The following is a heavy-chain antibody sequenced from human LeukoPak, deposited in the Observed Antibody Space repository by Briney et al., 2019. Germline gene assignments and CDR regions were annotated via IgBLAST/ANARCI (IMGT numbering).Heavy chain of an antibody. CDR1: GFTFSSYG. D-gene: IGHD6-19*01. J-gene: IGHJ4*02. CDR3: AKDSSSGWYGGVDY. V-gene: IGHV3-30*18. Sequence: GSLRLSCAASGFTFSSYGMHWVRQAPGKGLEWVAVISYDGSNKYYADSVKGRFTISRDNSKNTLYLQMNSLRAEDTAVYYCAKDSSSGWYGGVDYWGQGTLVTVSS. CDR2: ISYDGSNK.